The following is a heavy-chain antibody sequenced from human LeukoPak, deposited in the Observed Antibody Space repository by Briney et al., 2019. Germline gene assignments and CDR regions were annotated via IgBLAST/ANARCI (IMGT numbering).Heavy chain of an antibody. CDR2: INTGKGNS. J-gene: IGHJ4*02. Sequence: ASVKVSCKTSGYTFTNYGMHWVRQAPRQSPEWMGWINTGKGNSKSSQKFQDRVTLTRDTSASTAYMELSRLRSDDTAVYYCASYGVDILTGYYIHFDYWGQGTLVTVSS. CDR3: ASYGVDILTGYYIHFDY. CDR1: GYTFTNYG. V-gene: IGHV1-3*04. D-gene: IGHD3-9*01.